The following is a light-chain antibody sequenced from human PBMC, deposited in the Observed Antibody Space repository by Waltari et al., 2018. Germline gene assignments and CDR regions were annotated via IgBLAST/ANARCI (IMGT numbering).Light chain of an antibody. CDR2: AAS. V-gene: IGKV1-8*01. Sequence: AIRMTQSPSSLSASIGDRFTISCRASQGVSTYLAWYQQKPGKAPSLLIHAASTLQSGVPSRFSGSGTGTDFTLTITCLQSEDFATYYCQQYDNFPLTFGGGTRVDIK. CDR3: QQYDNFPLT. CDR1: QGVSTY. J-gene: IGKJ4*01.